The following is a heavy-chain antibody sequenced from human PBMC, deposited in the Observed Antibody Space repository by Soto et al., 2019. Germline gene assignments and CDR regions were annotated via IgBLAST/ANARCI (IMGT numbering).Heavy chain of an antibody. CDR2: FDPENDET. V-gene: IGHV1-24*01. D-gene: IGHD2-2*01. CDR3: AIAAYCSGATCYSGYNWLDP. CDR1: GYTLSEVS. J-gene: IGHJ5*02. Sequence: GSSVKVSCKVSGYTLSEVSIHWVRQTPGKGLEWMGGFDPENDETSYAQKFQGRVTLTEDTSTDTAYLELSSLRSEDTAICYCAIAAYCSGATCYSGYNWLDPWG.